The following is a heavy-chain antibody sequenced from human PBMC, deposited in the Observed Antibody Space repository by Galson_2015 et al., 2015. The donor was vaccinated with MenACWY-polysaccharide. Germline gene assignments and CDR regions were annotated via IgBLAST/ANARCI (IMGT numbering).Heavy chain of an antibody. D-gene: IGHD2-2*01. V-gene: IGHV3-33*01. CDR1: GYRFSHYG. CDR3: AREGSRIVFLAFDI. Sequence: SLRLSCAASGYRFSHYGMHWVRQAPGKGLEWVAVIQADGSDKVYADTVKGRLTITRENSKNTVVLEMNTLGVEDTAVYYCAREGSRIVFLAFDIWGQGTMVTVSS. J-gene: IGHJ3*02. CDR2: IQADGSDK.